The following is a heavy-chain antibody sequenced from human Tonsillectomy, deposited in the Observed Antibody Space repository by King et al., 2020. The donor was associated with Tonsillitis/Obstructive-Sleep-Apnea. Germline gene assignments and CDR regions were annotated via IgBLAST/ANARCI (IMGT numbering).Heavy chain of an antibody. J-gene: IGHJ5*02. D-gene: IGHD4-17*01. V-gene: IGHV4-34*01. CDR2: INHSGST. Sequence: VQLQQWGAGLLKPSETLSLTCAVYGGSFSGYYWSWIRQPPGKGLEWIGEINHSGSTNYNPSLKSRVTISVDTSKNQFSLKLSSVTAAETAVYYCARMSRTVTAPNWFDPWGQGTLVTVSS. CDR3: ARMSRTVTAPNWFDP. CDR1: GGSFSGYY.